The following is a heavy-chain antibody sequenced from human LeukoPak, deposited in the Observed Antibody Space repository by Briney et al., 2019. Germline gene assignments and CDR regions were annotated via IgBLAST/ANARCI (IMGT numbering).Heavy chain of an antibody. D-gene: IGHD3-10*01. CDR3: ARVYYYGSGSRNHYYYGMDV. CDR2: IYYSGST. J-gene: IGHJ6*02. CDR1: GGSISSSYY. Sequence: SETLSLTCTVSGGSISSSYYWSWIRQPPGKGLEWIGYIYYSGSTNYNPSLKSRVTISVDTSKNQFSLKLSSVTAADTAVYYCARVYYYGSGSRNHYYYGMDVWGQGTTVTVSS. V-gene: IGHV4-61*01.